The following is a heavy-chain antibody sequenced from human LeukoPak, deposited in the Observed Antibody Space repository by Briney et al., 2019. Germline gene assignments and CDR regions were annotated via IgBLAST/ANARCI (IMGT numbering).Heavy chain of an antibody. CDR2: VSYDGTYK. Sequence: PGGSLRLSCAASGFTFSSYGMHWVRQAPGKGLEWVAVVSYDGTYKYYGDSVKGRFTISRNNSKNTLSLQMNSLRAEDTAVYHCAKGATEQLVRTNFDYWGQGTLVTVSS. V-gene: IGHV3-30*18. CDR3: AKGATEQLVRTNFDY. CDR1: GFTFSSYG. D-gene: IGHD6-13*01. J-gene: IGHJ4*02.